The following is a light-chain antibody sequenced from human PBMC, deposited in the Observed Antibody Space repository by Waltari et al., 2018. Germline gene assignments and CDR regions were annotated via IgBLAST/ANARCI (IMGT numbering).Light chain of an antibody. J-gene: IGKJ2*01. Sequence: DIQMTQSPSSLSASVGDSITITCRASQSVSNYFNWYQQKPGKPPKLLIFGSSSLQSAVPSRFSGSGSGTDFTLTISSLQPEDFATYYCQQTYSVLYTFGQGTKLQI. CDR2: GSS. V-gene: IGKV1-39*01. CDR1: QSVSNY. CDR3: QQTYSVLYT.